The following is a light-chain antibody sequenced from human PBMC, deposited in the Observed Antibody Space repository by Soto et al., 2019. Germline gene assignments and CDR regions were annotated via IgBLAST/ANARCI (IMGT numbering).Light chain of an antibody. CDR3: CSYVGATIYV. Sequence: QSVLAQPASVSGSAGQSITISCTGTSSTVGGFNVVSWYQQHPGKAPKVIIYEGIKRPSGVSNRFSGSNSGSTASLTISGLQAEDEADYYCCSYVGATIYVFGTGTKVTV. V-gene: IGLV2-23*01. J-gene: IGLJ1*01. CDR2: EGI. CDR1: SSTVGGFNV.